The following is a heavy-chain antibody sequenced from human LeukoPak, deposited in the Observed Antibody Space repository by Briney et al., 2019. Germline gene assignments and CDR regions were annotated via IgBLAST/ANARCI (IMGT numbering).Heavy chain of an antibody. J-gene: IGHJ4*02. V-gene: IGHV3-30*04. Sequence: AGGSLRLSCAASGFTFSSYAMHWVRQAPGKGLEWVALISYDGSYKYYADSVRGRFTISRDDSKSTLYLQMNSLRAEDTAVYYCAKSRYVASTEYFDYWGQGTLVTVSS. CDR1: GFTFSSYA. CDR2: ISYDGSYK. CDR3: AKSRYVASTEYFDY. D-gene: IGHD3-16*01.